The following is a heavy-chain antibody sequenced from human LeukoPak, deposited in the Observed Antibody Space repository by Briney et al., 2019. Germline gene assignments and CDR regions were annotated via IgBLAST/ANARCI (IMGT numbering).Heavy chain of an antibody. CDR2: XXSGXTT. D-gene: IGHD3-22*01. CDR1: GFTVSSNX. CDR3: ATSIDSSGYFDFDY. J-gene: IGHJ4*02. Sequence: GGSLRLSCAXSGFTVSSNXXXXXXXXPGXXXXXXXXXXSGXTTYYADXXXGXXTXSXDXXKNTLYLQMNSLRAEDTAVYYCATSIDSSGYFDFDYWGQGTLVTVSS. V-gene: IGHV3-66*01.